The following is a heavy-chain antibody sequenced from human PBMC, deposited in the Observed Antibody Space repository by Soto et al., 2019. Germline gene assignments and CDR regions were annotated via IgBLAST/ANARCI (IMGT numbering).Heavy chain of an antibody. J-gene: IGHJ6*02. Sequence: QVQLVQSGAEVKKPGSSVKVSCKASGGTFSSYAISWVRQAPGHGLEWMGGIIPIFGTANYAQKFQGRVTITADESTSTAYMELSSLRYEDTAVYYCARADSGSYESVLYYYCYYGMDVWGQGTTVTVSS. CDR2: IIPIFGTA. D-gene: IGHD1-26*01. CDR1: GGTFSSYA. CDR3: ARADSGSYESVLYYYCYYGMDV. V-gene: IGHV1-69*01.